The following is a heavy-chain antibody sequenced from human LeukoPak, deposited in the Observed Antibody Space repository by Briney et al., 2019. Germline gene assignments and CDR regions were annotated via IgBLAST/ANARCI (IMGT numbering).Heavy chain of an antibody. CDR3: AKGSYYDSSGSFYFDY. Sequence: GGSLRLSCAASRFTFSNYVMSWVRQAPGKGLEWVSGISGSGDNTYYADSVKGRFTISRDNSKNTLYVQVNSLGTEDTAAYYCAKGSYYDSSGSFYFDYWGQGTLVTVSS. CDR1: RFTFSNYV. J-gene: IGHJ4*02. CDR2: ISGSGDNT. V-gene: IGHV3-23*01. D-gene: IGHD3-22*01.